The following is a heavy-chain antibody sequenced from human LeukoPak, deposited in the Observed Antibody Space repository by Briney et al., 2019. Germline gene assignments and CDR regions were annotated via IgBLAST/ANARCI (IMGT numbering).Heavy chain of an antibody. CDR1: GYTFTSYD. V-gene: IGHV1-8*03. J-gene: IGHJ3*02. Sequence: GASVKVSCKASGYTFTSYDINWVRQATGQGLEWMGWMNPNSGNTGYAQKFQGRVTITRNTSISTAYMELSSLRSEDTAVYYCARGSSYSSGWYISFDAFDIWGQRTMVTVSS. CDR3: ARGSSYSSGWYISFDAFDI. D-gene: IGHD6-19*01. CDR2: MNPNSGNT.